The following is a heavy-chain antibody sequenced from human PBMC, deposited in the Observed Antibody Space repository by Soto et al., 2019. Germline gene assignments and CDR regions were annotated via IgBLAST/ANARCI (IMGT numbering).Heavy chain of an antibody. D-gene: IGHD6-6*01. Sequence: GGSLRLSCAASGFTFSSYGMHWVRQAPGKGLEWVAVIWNDGSNKSYADSVKGRFTISRENSKNTLYLQMDSLRAEDTAVYYCTRETPSTPLGYYGMDVWGQGTTVTVSS. CDR2: IWNDGSNK. CDR1: GFTFSSYG. CDR3: TRETPSTPLGYYGMDV. J-gene: IGHJ6*02. V-gene: IGHV3-33*01.